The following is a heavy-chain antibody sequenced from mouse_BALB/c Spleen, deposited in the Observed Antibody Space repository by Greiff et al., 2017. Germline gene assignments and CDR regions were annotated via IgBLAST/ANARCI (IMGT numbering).Heavy chain of an antibody. J-gene: IGHJ4*01. CDR3: ARWLLRYYAMDY. CDR2: IWAGGST. CDR1: GFSLTSYG. V-gene: IGHV2-9*02. D-gene: IGHD2-3*01. Sequence: VMLVESGPGLVAPSQSLSITCTVSGFSLTSYGVHWVRQPPGKGLEWLGVIWAGGSTNYNSALMSRLSISKDNSKSQVFLKMNSLQTDGTAMYYCARWLLRYYAMDYWGQGTSVTVSS.